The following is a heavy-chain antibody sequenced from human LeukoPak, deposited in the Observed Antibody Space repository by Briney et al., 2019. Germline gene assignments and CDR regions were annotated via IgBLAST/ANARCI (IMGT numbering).Heavy chain of an antibody. J-gene: IGHJ4*02. CDR2: IYYRGSA. Sequence: SETLSLTCTVSGGSISNRDYYWRWIRQPPGKGLEGIGRIYYRGSAYYNPSLESRITIPVDTSKNQFSLRLSSVTAADTAIYYCARRVLLWFGESQYYFDYWGQGTLVTVYS. D-gene: IGHD3-10*01. CDR1: GGSISNRDYY. V-gene: IGHV4-39*01. CDR3: ARRVLLWFGESQYYFDY.